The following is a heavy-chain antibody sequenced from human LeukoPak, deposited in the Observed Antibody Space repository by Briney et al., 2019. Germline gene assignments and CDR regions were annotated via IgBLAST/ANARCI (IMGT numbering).Heavy chain of an antibody. V-gene: IGHV1-18*01. CDR3: ARGYSYGSDYYYGMDV. CDR2: ISGYNGNT. D-gene: IGHD5-18*01. CDR1: GYTFTSYA. J-gene: IGHJ6*02. Sequence: ASVKVSCKASGYTFTSYAISWVRQAPGQGLEWMGWISGYNGNTKYAQKVQGRVTMTTDTSTSTAYMELRSLRSDDTAVYYCARGYSYGSDYYYGMDVWGQGTAVTVSS.